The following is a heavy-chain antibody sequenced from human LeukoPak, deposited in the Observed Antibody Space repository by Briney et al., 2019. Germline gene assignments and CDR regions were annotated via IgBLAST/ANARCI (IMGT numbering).Heavy chain of an antibody. V-gene: IGHV3-21*01. CDR1: GFSFSTYS. CDR3: ARVKEASAFDI. J-gene: IGHJ3*02. CDR2: ISSSSSHI. D-gene: IGHD5-12*01. Sequence: GGSLRLSCAASGFSFSTYSMNWVRQAPGKGLEWVSSISSSSSHIYYADSVKGRFTISRDNAKNSLYLQMNSLRAEDTAVYYCARVKEASAFDIWGQGTMITVSS.